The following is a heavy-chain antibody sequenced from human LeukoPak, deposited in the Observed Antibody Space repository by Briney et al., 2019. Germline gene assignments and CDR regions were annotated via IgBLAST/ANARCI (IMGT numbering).Heavy chain of an antibody. CDR3: ARHLAVAGTNYWYFDL. V-gene: IGHV4-59*08. D-gene: IGHD6-19*01. CDR1: GGSISSYY. CDR2: IYYSGST. Sequence: PSETLSLTCTVSGGSISSYYWSWIRQPPGKGLEWIGYIYYSGSTNYNPSLKSRVTISVDTSKNLFSLKLSSVTAADTAVYYCARHLAVAGTNYWYFDLWGRGTLVTVSS. J-gene: IGHJ2*01.